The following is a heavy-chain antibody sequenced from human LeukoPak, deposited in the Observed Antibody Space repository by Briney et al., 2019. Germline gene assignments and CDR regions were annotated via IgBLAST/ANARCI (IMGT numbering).Heavy chain of an antibody. J-gene: IGHJ3*02. V-gene: IGHV1-18*01. D-gene: IGHD1-20*01. Sequence: ASVKVSCKASGYTFTSYGISWVRQAPGQGLEWMGWISAYNGNTNYAQKLQGRVTMTTDTSTSTAYMELRSLRSDDTAVYYCAIPYNWNDVQAFDIWGQGTMVTVSS. CDR1: GYTFTSYG. CDR3: AIPYNWNDVQAFDI. CDR2: ISAYNGNT.